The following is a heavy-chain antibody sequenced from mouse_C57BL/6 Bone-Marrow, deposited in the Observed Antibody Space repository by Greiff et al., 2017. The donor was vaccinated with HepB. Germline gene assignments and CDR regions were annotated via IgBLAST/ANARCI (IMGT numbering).Heavy chain of an antibody. V-gene: IGHV10-1*01. J-gene: IGHJ4*01. CDR3: VSLHYYGTHYAMDY. CDR1: GFSFNTYA. D-gene: IGHD1-2*01. CDR2: IRSKSNNYAT. Sequence: EVKLVESGGGLVQPKGSLKLSCAASGFSFNTYAMNWVRQAPGKGLEWVARIRSKSNNYATYYADSVKDRFTISRDDSESMLYLQMNNLKTEDTAMYYCVSLHYYGTHYAMDYWGQGTSVTVSS.